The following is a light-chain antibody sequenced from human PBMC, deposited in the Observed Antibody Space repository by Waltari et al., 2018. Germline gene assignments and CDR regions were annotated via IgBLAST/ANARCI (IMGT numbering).Light chain of an antibody. CDR3: SSYTRRSTLI. V-gene: IGLV2-14*03. CDR2: DVN. Sequence: QSALTQPASVSGSPGQSITISCSGTSRDFWPYNSVAGFQQHPGKAPKILIHDVNRRPSGVSDRFTGSKSGYTASLPISGLQAEDEADYYCSSYTRRSTLIFGGGTKVTVL. CDR1: SRDFWPYNS. J-gene: IGLJ2*01.